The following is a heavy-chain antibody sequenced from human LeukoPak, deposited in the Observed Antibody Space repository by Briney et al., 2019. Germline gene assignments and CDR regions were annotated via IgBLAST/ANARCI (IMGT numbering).Heavy chain of an antibody. CDR2: ISNDGNTK. D-gene: IGHD6-19*01. CDR1: GFTFSSYS. CDR3: ARERAVNGWTSAHFDY. Sequence: PGGSLRLSCATSGFTFSSYSIHWVRQAPGKGLEWVSVISNDGNTKYYADSVRGRFTISRDKAENTVYLQINSLRIEDTAVYYCARERAVNGWTSAHFDYWGQGTLVTVSS. V-gene: IGHV3-30*14. J-gene: IGHJ4*02.